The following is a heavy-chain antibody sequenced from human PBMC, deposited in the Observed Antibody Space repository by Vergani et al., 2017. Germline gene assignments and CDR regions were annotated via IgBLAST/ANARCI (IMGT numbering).Heavy chain of an antibody. CDR2: TRPHEDGA. V-gene: IGHV3-30*02. J-gene: IGHJ5*02. CDR1: GLTLSSYG. CDR3: GKTQGTVVGTWWFDP. D-gene: IGHD1-7*01. Sequence: QVQLVESGGGVVQPGGSMRLSCSASGLTLSSYGVHWVRQATGRGLESVTFTRPHEDGAFYSASVRGRFTVSRDNSKNNLYLKMNRLNFDDTAIYYCGKTQGTVVGTWWFDPWGQGTPVTVSS.